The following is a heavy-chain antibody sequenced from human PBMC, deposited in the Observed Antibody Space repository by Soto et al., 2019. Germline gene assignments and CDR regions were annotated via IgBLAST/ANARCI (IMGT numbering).Heavy chain of an antibody. D-gene: IGHD1-26*01. V-gene: IGHV4-31*03. J-gene: IGHJ6*02. CDR3: ARGGYSGSYNYYYYYGMDV. CDR1: GGSISSGGYY. CDR2: IYYSGST. Sequence: SETLSLTCTVSGGSISSGGYYWSWIRQHPGKGLEWIGYIYYSGSTYYNPSLKSRVTISVDTSKNQFSLKLSSVTAADTAVYYCARGGYSGSYNYYYYYGMDVWGQGTTVTVSS.